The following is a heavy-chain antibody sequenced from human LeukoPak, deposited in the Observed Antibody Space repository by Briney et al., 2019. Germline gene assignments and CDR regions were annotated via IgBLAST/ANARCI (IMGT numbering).Heavy chain of an antibody. V-gene: IGHV5-51*01. CDR1: GYRVTTYW. CDR2: IYPGDSDT. Sequence: GESLKISCKVSGYRVTTYWIGWVRQMPGKGLEWMGNIYPGDSDTTYSPSFKGQVTISADKSINTAYLQWSSLKASDTAMYYCARAYCGGACYSPRYYFDYWGQGTLVTVSS. J-gene: IGHJ4*02. D-gene: IGHD2-21*02. CDR3: ARAYCGGACYSPRYYFDY.